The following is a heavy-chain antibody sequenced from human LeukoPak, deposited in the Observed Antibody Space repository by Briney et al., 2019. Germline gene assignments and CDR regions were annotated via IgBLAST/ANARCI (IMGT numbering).Heavy chain of an antibody. Sequence: PGGSLRLSCAASGFTFNRFWMHWVRQAPGKGLVWVSRIISDGSSTNYADSVKDRFTISRDNAKNTLYLQMNSPRAEDTALYYCAREDVDITVATSGAFDIWGQGTMVTVSS. J-gene: IGHJ3*02. D-gene: IGHD6-19*01. CDR3: AREDVDITVATSGAFDI. V-gene: IGHV3-74*01. CDR2: IISDGSST. CDR1: GFTFNRFW.